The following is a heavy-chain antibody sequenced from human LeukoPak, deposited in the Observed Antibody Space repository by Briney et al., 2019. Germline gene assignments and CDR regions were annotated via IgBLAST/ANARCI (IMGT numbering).Heavy chain of an antibody. CDR2: IIPIFGTA. CDR3: VRSSGSDDAFDI. D-gene: IGHD3-22*01. J-gene: IGHJ3*02. CDR1: GGTFSSYA. Sequence: SVKVSCKASGGTFSSYAISWVRQAPGQGLEWMGRIIPIFGTANYAQKFQGRVTITTDESTSTAYMELSSLRSEDTAVYYCVRSSGSDDAFDIWGQGTMVTVSS. V-gene: IGHV1-69*05.